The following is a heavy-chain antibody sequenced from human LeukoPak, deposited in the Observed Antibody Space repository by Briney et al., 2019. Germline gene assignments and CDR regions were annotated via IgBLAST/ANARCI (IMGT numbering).Heavy chain of an antibody. CDR3: APGWAILDAY. CDR2: IDYRGDT. CDR1: GGSFGTYY. J-gene: IGHJ4*02. Sequence: SETLSLTCALYGGSFGTYYWFWVRQPPGKGLEWIGEIDYRGDTNYNPSLKSRVTISVDTTKNQFSPKLRSVTAADTAVYYCAPGWAILDAYWAQGTLVTVTS. D-gene: IGHD1-14*01. V-gene: IGHV4-34*01.